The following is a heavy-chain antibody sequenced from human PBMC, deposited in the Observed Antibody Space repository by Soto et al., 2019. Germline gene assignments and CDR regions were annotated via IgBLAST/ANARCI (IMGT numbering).Heavy chain of an antibody. J-gene: IGHJ3*02. Sequence: SETLSLTCAVYGGSFSGYYWSWIRQPPGKGLEWIGEINHSGSTNYNPSLKSRVTISVDTSKNQFSLKLSSVTAADTAVYYCARGRGGIIFCGGSCYPDLLAICGQRTMDTVS. CDR3: ARGRGGIIFCGGSCYPDLLAI. V-gene: IGHV4-34*01. CDR2: INHSGST. CDR1: GGSFSGYY. D-gene: IGHD2-15*01.